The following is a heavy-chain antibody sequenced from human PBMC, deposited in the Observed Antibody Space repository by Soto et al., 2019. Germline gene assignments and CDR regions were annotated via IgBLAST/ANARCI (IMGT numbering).Heavy chain of an antibody. J-gene: IGHJ4*02. CDR1: GFTFSSYA. V-gene: IGHV3-23*01. Sequence: EVQLLESGGGLVQPGGSLRLSCAASGFTFSSYAMSWVRQAPGKGLEWVSAISGSGGSTYYADSVKGRFNISRDNSKNTLYLQMNSLRAEDTAVYYCAKLWGDYGDYDLRAFDYWGQGTLVTVSS. D-gene: IGHD4-17*01. CDR3: AKLWGDYGDYDLRAFDY. CDR2: ISGSGGST.